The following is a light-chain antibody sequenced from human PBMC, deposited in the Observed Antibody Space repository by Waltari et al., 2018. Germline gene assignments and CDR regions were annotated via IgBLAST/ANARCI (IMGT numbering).Light chain of an antibody. Sequence: QSALTQPASVSGSPGQSITISCTGTSSDVGSYNLVSWYQQHPGKAPKLMIYEVSKLPSGVSKRFSGSKSGNTASLPISGLQAEDDADYYCCSYAGSSTSVVFGGGTKLTVL. CDR1: SSDVGSYNL. CDR3: CSYAGSSTSVV. J-gene: IGLJ2*01. CDR2: EVS. V-gene: IGLV2-23*02.